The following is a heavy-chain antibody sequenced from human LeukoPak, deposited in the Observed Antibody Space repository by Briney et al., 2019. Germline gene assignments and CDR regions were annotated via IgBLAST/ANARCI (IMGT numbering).Heavy chain of an antibody. CDR3: ARGRRYYYYYYMDV. Sequence: PGGSLRLSCAASGFTFSSYEMNWVRQAPGKGLEWVSYISSSGSTIYYADSVKGRFTISRDNAKNSLYLQMNSLRAEDTAVYYCARGRRYYYYYYMDVWGKGTTVTVSS. CDR1: GFTFSSYE. J-gene: IGHJ6*03. V-gene: IGHV3-48*03. CDR2: ISSSGSTI.